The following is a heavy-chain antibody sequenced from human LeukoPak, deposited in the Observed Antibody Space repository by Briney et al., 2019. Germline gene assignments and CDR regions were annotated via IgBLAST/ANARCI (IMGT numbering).Heavy chain of an antibody. CDR1: GASITSYY. CDR2: IYNTGST. D-gene: IGHD4-17*01. V-gene: IGHV4-59*01. CDR3: ARYSRNDDYILDY. J-gene: IGHJ4*02. Sequence: SETLSLTCTVSGASITSYYWIWIRQPPGKGLEWIGYIYNTGSTSYNPSLKSRVTISEDTSKNQFSLKLSSVTAADTAVYYCARYSRNDDYILDYWGQGILVTVSS.